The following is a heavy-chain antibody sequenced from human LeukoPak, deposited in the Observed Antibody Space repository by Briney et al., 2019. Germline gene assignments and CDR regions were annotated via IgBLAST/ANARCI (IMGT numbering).Heavy chain of an antibody. CDR3: ARVNTVAWGTYDY. CDR1: GFTFSSYW. CDR2: INSDGSST. Sequence: GGSLRLSCAASGFTFSSYWMHWVRQAPGKGLVWVSRINSDGSSTSYADSVKGRFTISRDNAKNTLYLQMNSLRAEDTAVYYCARVNTVAWGTYDYWGQGTLVTVSS. J-gene: IGHJ4*02. V-gene: IGHV3-74*01. D-gene: IGHD4-23*01.